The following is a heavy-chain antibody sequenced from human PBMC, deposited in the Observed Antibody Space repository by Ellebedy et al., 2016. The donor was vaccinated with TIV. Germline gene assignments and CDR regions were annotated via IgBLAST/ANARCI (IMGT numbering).Heavy chain of an antibody. J-gene: IGHJ4*02. D-gene: IGHD6-13*01. CDR3: AKAHGYSSSWYRYYFDY. CDR1: GFTFDDYA. CDR2: ISWNSGSI. V-gene: IGHV3-9*01. Sequence: SLKISXAASGFTFDDYAMHWVRQAPGKGLEWVSGISWNSGSIGYADSVKGRFTISRDNAKNSLYLQMNSLRAEDTALYYCAKAHGYSSSWYRYYFDYWGQGTLVTVSS.